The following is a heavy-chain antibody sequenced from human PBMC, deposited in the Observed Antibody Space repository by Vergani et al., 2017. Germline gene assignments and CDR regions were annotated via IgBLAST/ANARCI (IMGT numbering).Heavy chain of an antibody. J-gene: IGHJ6*03. Sequence: QVQLQESGPGLVKPSETLSLTCTVSGGSISSYYWSWIRQPAGKGLEWIGRIYTSGSTNYNPSLKSRVTMSVDTSKNQFSLKLSSVTAADTAVYYCARCVDGYNFKDYYYYYMDVWGKGTTVTVSS. D-gene: IGHD5-24*01. CDR1: GGSISSYY. CDR3: ARCVDGYNFKDYYYYYMDV. V-gene: IGHV4-4*07. CDR2: IYTSGST.